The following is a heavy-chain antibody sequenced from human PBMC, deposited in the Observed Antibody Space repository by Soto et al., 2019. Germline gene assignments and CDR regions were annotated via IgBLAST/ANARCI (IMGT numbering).Heavy chain of an antibody. J-gene: IGHJ5*02. CDR1: GGSISSGGYY. CDR2: IYYSGST. V-gene: IGHV4-31*03. D-gene: IGHD2-2*01. Sequence: PSETLSLTCTVSGGSISSGGYYWSWIRQHPGKGLEWIGYIYYSGSTYYNPSLKSRVTISVDTSKNQFSLKLSSVTAADTAVYYCARVMSEYCSSTSCVGWLDPWGQGTLVTVSS. CDR3: ARVMSEYCSSTSCVGWLDP.